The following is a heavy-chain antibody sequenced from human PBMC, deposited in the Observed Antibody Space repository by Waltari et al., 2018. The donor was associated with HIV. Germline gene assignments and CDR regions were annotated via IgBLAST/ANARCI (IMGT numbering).Heavy chain of an antibody. V-gene: IGHV4-34*01. J-gene: IGHJ3*02. Sequence: QVQLQQWGAGLLKPSETLSLTCAVYGGSFSGYYWSWIRQPPGKGLEWIGEINHSGSTNYNPSLKSRVTISVDTSKNQFSLKLSSVTAADTAVYYCAIQLYCTNGVCSDAFDIWGQGTMVTVSS. CDR2: INHSGST. CDR3: AIQLYCTNGVCSDAFDI. CDR1: GGSFSGYY. D-gene: IGHD2-8*01.